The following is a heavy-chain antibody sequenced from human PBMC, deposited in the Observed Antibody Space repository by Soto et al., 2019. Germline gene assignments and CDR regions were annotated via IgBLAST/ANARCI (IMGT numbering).Heavy chain of an antibody. CDR2: VYFSGST. V-gene: IGHV4-59*01. Sequence: SETLSLTCTVSGGSISTYYWSWIRQPPGKGLEWIGYVYFSGSTNYNPSLKSRVTISLDTSKNQFSLKLTSVTAADTAVYYCARARGSAINTSPYYYYYGMDVWGQGTTVTVS. CDR3: ARARGSAINTSPYYYYYGMDV. J-gene: IGHJ6*02. CDR1: GGSISTYY. D-gene: IGHD6-25*01.